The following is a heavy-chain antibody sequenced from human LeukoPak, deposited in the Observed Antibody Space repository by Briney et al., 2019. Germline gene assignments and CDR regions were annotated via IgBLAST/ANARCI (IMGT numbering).Heavy chain of an antibody. CDR2: IKQDGSEK. CDR1: GFTFGDSV. CDR3: ARDLLGYDSSGYYLYYFDY. Sequence: PGRSLRLSCTGSGFTFGDSVVTWFRQAPGKGLEWVANIKQDGSEKYYVDSVKGRFTISRDNAKNSLYLQMNSLRAEDTAVYYCARDLLGYDSSGYYLYYFDYWGQGTLVTVSS. V-gene: IGHV3-7*01. J-gene: IGHJ4*02. D-gene: IGHD3-22*01.